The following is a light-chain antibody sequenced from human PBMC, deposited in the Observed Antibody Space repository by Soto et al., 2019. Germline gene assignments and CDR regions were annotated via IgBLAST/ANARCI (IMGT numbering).Light chain of an antibody. CDR2: ENN. Sequence: QSVLTQPPSVSGAPGQRVTISCTGSSSNIGAGYEAHWYQQVPGTAPKLLIYENNNRPSGVPDRFSGSKSGTSASLAITGLQAEDEAEYYCQSYDSSLSGYGFGTGTQLTVL. CDR3: QSYDSSLSGYG. V-gene: IGLV1-40*01. J-gene: IGLJ1*01. CDR1: SSNIGAGYE.